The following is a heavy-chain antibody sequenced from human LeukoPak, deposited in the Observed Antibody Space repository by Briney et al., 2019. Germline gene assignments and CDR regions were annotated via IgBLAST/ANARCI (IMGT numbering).Heavy chain of an antibody. CDR2: IYCSGST. V-gene: IGHV4-59*01. J-gene: IGHJ6*02. CDR1: GGSIRSYY. D-gene: IGHD2-2*01. Sequence: SETLSLTCTVSGGSIRSYYWSWIRQPPGKGLEWVGYIYCSGSTSYNPSLKSRAAISVDTSHNQFSLNLTSVTAADTAVFYCARGVSSSTQVDNHYGMDIWGQGTTVTVSS. CDR3: ARGVSSSTQVDNHYGMDI.